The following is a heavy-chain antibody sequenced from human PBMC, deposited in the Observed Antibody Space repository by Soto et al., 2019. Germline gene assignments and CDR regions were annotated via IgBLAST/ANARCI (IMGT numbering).Heavy chain of an antibody. CDR2: VFWDDGE. J-gene: IGHJ4*02. D-gene: IGHD1-26*01. CDR3: TQIYGSGSWGWYFHS. Sequence: QITLRESGPSLVKPTETLTLTCTFSGFSLTTTRVGVGWIRQPPGKALEWLAVVFWDDGERYSPSLKSRVTIAKDTSKNQVVLTMTNMDPVDTATYYCTQIYGSGSWGWYFHSWGQGTLVTVSS. CDR1: GFSLTTTRVG. V-gene: IGHV2-5*02.